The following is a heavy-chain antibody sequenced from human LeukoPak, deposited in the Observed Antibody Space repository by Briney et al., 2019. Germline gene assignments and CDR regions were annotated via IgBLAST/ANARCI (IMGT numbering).Heavy chain of an antibody. CDR1: GNYW. CDR2: INSDGSWT. Sequence: GGSLRLSCAASGNYWMHWVHQVPGKGLVWVSHINSDGSWTSYADSVKGRFTISKDNAKNTVYLQMNSLRAEDTAVYYCVSFYETYWGRGTLVTVSS. J-gene: IGHJ4*02. CDR3: VSFYETY. D-gene: IGHD2/OR15-2a*01. V-gene: IGHV3-74*01.